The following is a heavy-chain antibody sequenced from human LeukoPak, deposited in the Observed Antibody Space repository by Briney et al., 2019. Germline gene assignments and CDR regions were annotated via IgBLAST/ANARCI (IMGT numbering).Heavy chain of an antibody. CDR1: GYTLTELS. J-gene: IGHJ3*02. Sequence: ASVKVSCKVSGYTLTELSMHWVRQAPGNGLEWMGGFDPEDGETIYAQKFQGRVTMTEDISTDTAYMELNSLRSEDTAVYYCATVDGSGSWYDAFDIWGQGTMVTVSS. CDR2: FDPEDGET. D-gene: IGHD3-10*01. V-gene: IGHV1-24*01. CDR3: ATVDGSGSWYDAFDI.